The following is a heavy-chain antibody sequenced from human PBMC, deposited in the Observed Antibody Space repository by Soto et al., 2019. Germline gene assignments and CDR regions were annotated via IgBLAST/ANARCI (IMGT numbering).Heavy chain of an antibody. CDR2: IIPIFGTA. CDR3: ARVLTSIASRDSSSWHWCDP. Sequence: SVKVSCKASGGTFSSYAISWVRQATGQGLEWMGGIIPIFGTANYAQKFQGRVTITADKSTSTAYMELSSLSSDDPAVYSCARVLTSIASRDSSSWHWCDPWGQRPLVTVSS. J-gene: IGHJ5*02. CDR1: GGTFSSYA. V-gene: IGHV1-69*06. D-gene: IGHD6-13*01.